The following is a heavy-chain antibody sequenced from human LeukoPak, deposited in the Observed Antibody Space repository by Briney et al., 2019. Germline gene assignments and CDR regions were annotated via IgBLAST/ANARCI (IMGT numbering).Heavy chain of an antibody. J-gene: IGHJ6*03. CDR1: GGTFSSYA. Sequence: SVKVSCKASGGTFSSYAISWVRQAPGQGLEWMGGIIPIFGTANYAQKFQGRVTITTDKSTSTAYMELSSLRSEDTAVYYCARDSNPGGYMDVWGKGTTVTVSS. D-gene: IGHD2-8*01. V-gene: IGHV1-69*05. CDR2: IIPIFGTA. CDR3: ARDSNPGGYMDV.